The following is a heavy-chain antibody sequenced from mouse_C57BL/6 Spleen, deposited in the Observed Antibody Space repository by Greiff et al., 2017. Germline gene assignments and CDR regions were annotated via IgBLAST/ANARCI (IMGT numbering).Heavy chain of an antibody. V-gene: IGHV1-15*01. CDR1: GYTFTDYE. CDR2: IDPETGGT. J-gene: IGHJ2*01. CDR3: TRGFHYFDY. Sequence: VQLQQSGAELVRPGASVTLSCKASGYTFTDYEMHWVKQTPVHGLEWIGAIDPETGGTAYNQKFKGKAILTADKSSSTAYMELRSLTSEDSAVYYCTRGFHYFDYWGQGTTLTVSS.